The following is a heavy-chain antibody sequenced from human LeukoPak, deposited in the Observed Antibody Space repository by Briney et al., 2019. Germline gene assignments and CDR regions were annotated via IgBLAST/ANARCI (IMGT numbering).Heavy chain of an antibody. J-gene: IGHJ4*02. CDR1: GFTVSSNY. V-gene: IGHV3-53*01. CDR2: IYGGDST. D-gene: IGHD2-21*01. Sequence: TGGSLRLSCAASGFTVSSNYMSWVRQAPGKGLEWVSVIYGGDSTYYADSVKGRFTISRDNSKNTLYLQMNSLRAEDTAVYYCAKDQNHDNGYSFEYWGQGTLVTVSS. CDR3: AKDQNHDNGYSFEY.